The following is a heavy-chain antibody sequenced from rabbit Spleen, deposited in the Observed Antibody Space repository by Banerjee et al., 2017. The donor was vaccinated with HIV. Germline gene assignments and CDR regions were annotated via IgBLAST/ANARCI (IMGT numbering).Heavy chain of an antibody. Sequence: QEQLEESGGGLVKPEGSLTLTCTASGFSFSRHYWICWVRQAPGKGLEWIACIDVSSSGTTDYASWAMGRFTISKTSSTTVTLQMTSLTVADTATYFCARDTGSSFSSYGMDLWGQGTLVTVS. CDR3: ARDTGSSFSSYGMDL. CDR2: IDVSSSGTT. J-gene: IGHJ6*01. D-gene: IGHD8-1*01. V-gene: IGHV1S45*01. CDR1: GFSFSRHYW.